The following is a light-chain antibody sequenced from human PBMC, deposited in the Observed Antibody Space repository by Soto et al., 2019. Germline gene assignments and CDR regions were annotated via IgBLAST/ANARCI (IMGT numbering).Light chain of an antibody. Sequence: DIQMTQSPSSLSASVGDRLTITSRASQGISTYLNWYQQKPGKAPKLLIYAASTLQSGVPSRFSGSASETDFTLTISSLQPEDFATYSCQQNYSATWTFGQGTKV. V-gene: IGKV1-39*01. CDR3: QQNYSATWT. CDR1: QGISTY. CDR2: AAS. J-gene: IGKJ1*01.